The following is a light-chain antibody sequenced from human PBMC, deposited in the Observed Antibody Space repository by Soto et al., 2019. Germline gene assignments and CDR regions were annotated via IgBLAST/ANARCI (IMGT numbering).Light chain of an antibody. V-gene: IGKV3-20*01. Sequence: EIVLTQSPGTLSLSPGERATLSCRASQSVNSNYLAWYQQTPGQGPRLLMYGTSSRATGIPDRFSGSGSGTDFTLTISRLEPEDFAVYYCQQYDNSPRTCGQGTKVEIK. CDR1: QSVNSNY. CDR3: QQYDNSPRT. CDR2: GTS. J-gene: IGKJ1*01.